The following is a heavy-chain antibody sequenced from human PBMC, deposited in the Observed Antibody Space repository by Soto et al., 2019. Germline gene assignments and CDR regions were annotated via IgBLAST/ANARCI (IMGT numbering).Heavy chain of an antibody. D-gene: IGHD6-6*01. J-gene: IGHJ4*02. Sequence: QVQLVQSGAEVKKPGSSVKVSCKASGGTFNRYTITWVRQAPGQGLEWMGGTIPIFGSANYAQKFQGRVKITADESTSTAYMELSSLRSEDTAVYYCVKSHIATRDFGSWGQGTLVTVSS. CDR2: TIPIFGSA. CDR3: VKSHIATRDFGS. V-gene: IGHV1-69*01. CDR1: GGTFNRYT.